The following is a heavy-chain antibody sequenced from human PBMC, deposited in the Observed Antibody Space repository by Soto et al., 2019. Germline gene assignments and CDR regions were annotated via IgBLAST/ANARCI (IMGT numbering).Heavy chain of an antibody. J-gene: IGHJ3*02. D-gene: IGHD4-17*01. CDR1: GGTFSSYA. CDR3: ARVMTTVTNAFDI. CDR2: IIPIFGTA. Sequence: SVKVSCKASGGTFSSYAISWVRQAPGQGLEWMGGIIPIFGTANYAQKFQGRVTITADESTSTAYMELSSLRSEDTAVYYCARVMTTVTNAFDIWGQGTMVTVSS. V-gene: IGHV1-69*13.